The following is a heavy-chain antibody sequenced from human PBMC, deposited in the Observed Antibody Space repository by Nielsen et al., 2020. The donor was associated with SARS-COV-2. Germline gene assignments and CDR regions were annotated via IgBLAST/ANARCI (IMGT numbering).Heavy chain of an antibody. J-gene: IGHJ4*02. Sequence: SETLSLTCTVSGGSINSGDYYWNWVRQPPGKGLEWIGYIYYSGTTYYNPSHESRATISVATSKSQFSLKLRSVTAADTALYHCARVYYDSSGYLNYFDYWGQGTLVTVSS. CDR1: GGSINSGDYY. CDR2: IYYSGTT. CDR3: ARVYYDSSGYLNYFDY. V-gene: IGHV4-30-4*01. D-gene: IGHD3-22*01.